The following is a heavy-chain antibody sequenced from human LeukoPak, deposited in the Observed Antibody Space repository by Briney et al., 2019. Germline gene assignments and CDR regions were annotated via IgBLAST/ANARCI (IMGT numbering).Heavy chain of an antibody. V-gene: IGHV3-23*01. CDR2: ISGSGGST. CDR1: GFTFSSYA. D-gene: IGHD4-11*01. J-gene: IGHJ4*02. CDR3: ARWKYSNYIYYFDY. Sequence: GGSLRLSCAASGFTFSSYAMSWVRQAPGKGLEWVSGISGSGGSTYYADSVKGRFTISGDNSKNTLYLQMNSLRAEDTAVYYCARWKYSNYIYYFDYWGQGTLVTVSS.